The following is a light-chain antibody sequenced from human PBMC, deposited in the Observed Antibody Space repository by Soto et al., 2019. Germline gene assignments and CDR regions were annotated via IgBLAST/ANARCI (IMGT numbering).Light chain of an antibody. CDR3: MQALQTPRT. V-gene: IGKV2-28*01. J-gene: IGKJ3*01. CDR2: LGS. CDR1: QGPGYGTEKTN. Sequence: MVMTHSPLSLSVTPGEPPSFSSGSIQGPGYGTEKTNLDWYLQKPGHSPQLLIYLGSNRASGVPDRFSGSGSGTDFTLKISRVEAEDVGVYYCMQALQTPRTFGPGTKVAI.